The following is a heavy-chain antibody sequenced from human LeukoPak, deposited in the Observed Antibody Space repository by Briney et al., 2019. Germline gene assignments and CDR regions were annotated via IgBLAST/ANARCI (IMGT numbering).Heavy chain of an antibody. Sequence: PSETLSLTCTVSGGSISSGGYYWSWIRQHPGKGLEWIGYIYYSGSTYYNPSLKSRVTISVDTSKNQFSLKLSSVTAADTAVYYCARVHEQWLVLDYWGQGTLVTVSS. D-gene: IGHD6-19*01. CDR1: GGSISSGGYY. CDR3: ARVHEQWLVLDY. V-gene: IGHV4-61*08. J-gene: IGHJ4*02. CDR2: IYYSGST.